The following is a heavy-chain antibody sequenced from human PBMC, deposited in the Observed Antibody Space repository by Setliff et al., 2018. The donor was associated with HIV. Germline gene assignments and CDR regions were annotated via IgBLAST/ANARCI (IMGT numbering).Heavy chain of an antibody. V-gene: IGHV3-30*02. D-gene: IGHD5-12*01. CDR1: GFTFSRYA. CDR3: TTGPYNGYSY. J-gene: IGHJ4*02. Sequence: GGSLRLSCRASGFTFSRYAMHWVRQAPGKGLQWVAFIRYDGTNEDYADSVKGRFSISRDNSKYTLSLQMDRLKPEDSGVYYCTTGPYNGYSYWGQGTLVTV. CDR2: IRYDGTNE.